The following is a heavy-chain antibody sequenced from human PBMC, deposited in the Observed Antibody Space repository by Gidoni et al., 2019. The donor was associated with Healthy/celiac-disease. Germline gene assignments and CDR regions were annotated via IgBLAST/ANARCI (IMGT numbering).Heavy chain of an antibody. CDR2: IGAAGDT. Sequence: EVQLVESGGGLVQHGGSLRLSCAASGFTFSSYDMHWVRQAPGKPLEWVSAIGAAGDTFYPGSVKGRFTISRESAKNSLYLQMNSLRADDTAVYYCARGGLPVTGTANFDYWGQGTLVTVSS. J-gene: IGHJ4*02. D-gene: IGHD6-19*01. CDR3: ARGGLPVTGTANFDY. CDR1: GFTFSSYD. V-gene: IGHV3-13*01.